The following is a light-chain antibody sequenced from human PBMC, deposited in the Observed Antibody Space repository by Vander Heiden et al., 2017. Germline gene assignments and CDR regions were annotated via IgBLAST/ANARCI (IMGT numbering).Light chain of an antibody. Sequence: DIQMTQSPSSLSASVGDRVTITCRASQSISTYLNWYQQKPGRAPKLLIYAASSLQSGVPLRFNGSGSGTDFTLIISRLQPEDSATYYCQQSVSAPYTFGQGAKLEIK. CDR1: QSISTY. J-gene: IGKJ2*01. CDR3: QQSVSAPYT. CDR2: AAS. V-gene: IGKV1-39*01.